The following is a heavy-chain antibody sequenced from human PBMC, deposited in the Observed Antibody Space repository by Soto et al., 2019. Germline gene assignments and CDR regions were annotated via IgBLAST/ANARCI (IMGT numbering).Heavy chain of an antibody. CDR3: ARYPHCSGGSCPLIYDAFDI. V-gene: IGHV4-59*01. J-gene: IGHJ3*02. CDR1: GGSISSYY. CDR2: IYYSGST. D-gene: IGHD2-15*01. Sequence: QVQLQESGPGLVKPSETLSLTCTVSGGSISSYYWSWIRQPPGKGLEWIGYIYYSGSTNYNPSLKSRVTISVDTSKNQFSLKLSSVTAADTAVYYCARYPHCSGGSCPLIYDAFDIWGQGTMVTVSS.